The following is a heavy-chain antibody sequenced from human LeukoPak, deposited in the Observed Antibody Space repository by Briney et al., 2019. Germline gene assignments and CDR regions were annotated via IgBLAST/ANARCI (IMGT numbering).Heavy chain of an antibody. D-gene: IGHD2-15*01. CDR1: GYTFTSYA. CDR2: INAGNGNT. CDR3: ARYCSGGSCYSPALFDY. V-gene: IGHV1-3*01. Sequence: GASVKVSCKASGYTFTSYAMHWVRQAPGQRLEWMGWINAGNGNTKYSQKFQGRVTITRDTSASTAYVELSSLRSEDTAVYYCARYCSGGSCYSPALFDYWGQGTLVTVSS. J-gene: IGHJ4*02.